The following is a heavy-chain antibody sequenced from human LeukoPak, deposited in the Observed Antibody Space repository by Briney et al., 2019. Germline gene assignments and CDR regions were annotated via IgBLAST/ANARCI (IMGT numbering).Heavy chain of an antibody. Sequence: ASVKVSRKASGYTFTSYDINWVRQATGQGLEWMGWMNPNSGNTGYAQKFQGRVTMTRNTSISTAYMELSSLRSEDTAVYYCARGQINDFWSGYSPGNNWFDPWGQGTLVTVSS. CDR1: GYTFTSYD. CDR2: MNPNSGNT. D-gene: IGHD3-3*01. CDR3: ARGQINDFWSGYSPGNNWFDP. V-gene: IGHV1-8*01. J-gene: IGHJ5*02.